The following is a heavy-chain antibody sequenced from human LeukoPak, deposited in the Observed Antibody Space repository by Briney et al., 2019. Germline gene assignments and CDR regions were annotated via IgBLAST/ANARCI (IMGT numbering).Heavy chain of an antibody. J-gene: IGHJ6*03. D-gene: IGHD1-26*01. CDR3: AKVPWELLSYYYYMDV. V-gene: IGHV3-23*01. Sequence: GVSLRLSCAASGFTISSYAMSWVRQAPGKGLEWVSAISGSGGSTYYADSVKGRFTISRDNSKNTLYLQMNSLRAEDTAVYYCAKVPWELLSYYYYMDVWGKGTTVTVSS. CDR2: ISGSGGST. CDR1: GFTISSYA.